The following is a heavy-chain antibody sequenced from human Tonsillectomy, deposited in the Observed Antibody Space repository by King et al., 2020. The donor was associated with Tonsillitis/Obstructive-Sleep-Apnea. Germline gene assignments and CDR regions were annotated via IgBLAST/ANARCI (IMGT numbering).Heavy chain of an antibody. J-gene: IGHJ6*03. CDR1: GYTFTSYA. D-gene: IGHD3-10*01. CDR2: INTNTGNP. V-gene: IGHV7-4-1*02. CDR3: ARDHYYGSGSYAPDYYYYMDV. Sequence: VQLVESGSELKKPGASVKVSCTASGYTFTSYAMNWVRQAPGQGLEWMGWINTNTGNPTYAQGFTGRVVFSLDTSVSTAYLQISSLKAEDTAVYYCARDHYYGSGSYAPDYYYYMDVWGKGTTVTVSS.